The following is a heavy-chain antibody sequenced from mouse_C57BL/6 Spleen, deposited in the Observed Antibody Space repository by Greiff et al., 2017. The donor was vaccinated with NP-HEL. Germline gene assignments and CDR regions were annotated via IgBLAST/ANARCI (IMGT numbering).Heavy chain of an antibody. CDR1: GFTFSDYG. CDR3: ASPSYGSSYVGFAY. V-gene: IGHV5-17*01. D-gene: IGHD1-1*01. CDR2: ISSGSSTI. Sequence: EVQGVESGGGLVKPGGSLKLSCAASGFTFSDYGMHWVRQAPEKGLEWVAYISSGSSTIYYADTVKGRFTISRDNAKNTLFLQMTSLRSEDTAMYYCASPSYGSSYVGFAYWGQGTLVTVSA. J-gene: IGHJ3*01.